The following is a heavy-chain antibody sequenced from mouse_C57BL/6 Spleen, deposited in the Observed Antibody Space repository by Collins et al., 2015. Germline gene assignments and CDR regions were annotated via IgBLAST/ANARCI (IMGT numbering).Heavy chain of an antibody. J-gene: IGHJ3*01. Sequence: QIQLVQSGPELKKPGETVKISCKASGYTFTDYSMHWVKQAPGKGLKWMGWINTETGEPTYADDFKGRFAFSLETSASTAYLQINNLKNEDTATYFCARSLYSSGYFAYWGQGTLVTVSA. CDR3: ARSLYSSGYFAY. D-gene: IGHD3-1*01. V-gene: IGHV9-2-1*01. CDR2: INTETGEP. CDR1: GYTFTDYS.